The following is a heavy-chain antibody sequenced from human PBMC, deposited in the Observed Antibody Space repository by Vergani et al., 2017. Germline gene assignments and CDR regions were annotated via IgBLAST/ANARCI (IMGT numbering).Heavy chain of an antibody. V-gene: IGHV5-51*01. CDR3: ARTYYYDSSGSNDAFDI. Sequence: EVQLVQSGAEVKKPGESLKISCKGSGYIFTSYWIGWVRQMPGKGLAWMGIIYPGDSDTRYSPSFQGQVTISADKSISTAYLQWSSLKASDTAMYYCARTYYYDSSGSNDAFDIWGQGTMVTVSS. J-gene: IGHJ3*02. CDR2: IYPGDSDT. CDR1: GYIFTSYW. D-gene: IGHD3-22*01.